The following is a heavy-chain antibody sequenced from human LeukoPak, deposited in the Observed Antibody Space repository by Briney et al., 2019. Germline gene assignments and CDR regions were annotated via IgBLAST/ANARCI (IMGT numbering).Heavy chain of an antibody. D-gene: IGHD6-13*01. J-gene: IGHJ4*02. CDR1: GFTFSNAW. CDR3: ARDHYSSSWLYFDY. CDR2: IWYDGSNK. V-gene: IGHV3-33*08. Sequence: GGSLRLSCAASGFTFSNAWMSWVRQAPGKGLEWVAVIWYDGSNKYYADSVKGRFTISRDNSKNTLYLQMNSLRAEDTAVYYCARDHYSSSWLYFDYWGQGTLVTVSS.